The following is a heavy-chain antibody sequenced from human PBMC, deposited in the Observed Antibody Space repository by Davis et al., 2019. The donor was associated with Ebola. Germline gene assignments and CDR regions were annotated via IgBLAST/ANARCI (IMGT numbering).Heavy chain of an antibody. CDR3: ARRGTSSWYAGWFDP. D-gene: IGHD6-13*01. CDR1: GGSISGYH. CDR2: VHYTGGT. J-gene: IGHJ5*02. Sequence: SETLSLTCTVSGGSISGYHWNWIRQPPAKGLEWIGYVHYTGGTNYNPSLKSRVTISVDTSKNQFSLKLSSVTAADTAMYYCARRGTSSWYAGWFDPWGQGTLVTVSS. V-gene: IGHV4-59*08.